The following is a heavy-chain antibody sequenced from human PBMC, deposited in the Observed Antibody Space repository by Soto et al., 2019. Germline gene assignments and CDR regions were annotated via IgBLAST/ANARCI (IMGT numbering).Heavy chain of an antibody. J-gene: IGHJ4*02. CDR2: IHGSGGDT. CDR1: GFTLGTSP. CDR3: AKVDWYDVTFF. Sequence: EVQMLESGGGLVHPGGSLRLSCEASGFTLGTSPKSWVRQSPGRRLEWVSAIHGSGGDTYYADSVRGRFTVSRDNSKNTLYLQMHSLRAEDTAIYYCAKVDWYDVTFFWGQGCLVTVSS. V-gene: IGHV3-23*01. D-gene: IGHD1-1*01.